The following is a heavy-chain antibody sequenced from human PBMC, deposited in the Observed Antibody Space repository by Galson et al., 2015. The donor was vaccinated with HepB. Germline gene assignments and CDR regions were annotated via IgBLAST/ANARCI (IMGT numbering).Heavy chain of an antibody. J-gene: IGHJ6*02. CDR2: ISSSRSSI. V-gene: IGHV3-21*01. D-gene: IGHD1-14*01. CDR3: ARVYEVGGVCYYYGMDV. Sequence: SLRLSCAASGFTFSSYSMNWVRQAPGKGLEWVSSISSSRSSIYYADSVKGRFTISRDNAKNSLYLQMNSLRAEDTAVYYCARVYEVGGVCYYYGMDVWVQGTTFTVSS. CDR1: GFTFSSYS.